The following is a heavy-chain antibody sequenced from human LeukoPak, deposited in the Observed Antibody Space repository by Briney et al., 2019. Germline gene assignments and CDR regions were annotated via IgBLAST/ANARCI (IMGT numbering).Heavy chain of an antibody. CDR2: INSASNFI. CDR3: ARDSPYYFDSSGDYVSDY. CDR1: GFAFRTFT. V-gene: IGHV3-21*01. Sequence: GGSLRLXCAASGFAFRTFTMNWVRQAPGKGLEWVSSINSASNFIYYADSVKGRFTIPRDNAKNSLYLQMSSLKVEDTAVYYCARDSPYYFDSSGDYVSDYWGQGALVTVSS. J-gene: IGHJ4*02. D-gene: IGHD3-22*01.